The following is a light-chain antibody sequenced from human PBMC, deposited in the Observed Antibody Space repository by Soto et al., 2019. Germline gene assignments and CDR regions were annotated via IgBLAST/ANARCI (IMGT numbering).Light chain of an antibody. V-gene: IGLV1-40*01. CDR1: SSNIGAGYD. J-gene: IGLJ7*01. Sequence: QSVLTQPPSVSGAPGQRVTISRTGSSSNIGAGYDVHWYQQLPGTAPKLLIYGNSNRPSGVPDRFSGSKSGTSASLAITGLQAEDEADYYCQSYDSSLSGAVFGGGTQPTVL. CDR3: QSYDSSLSGAV. CDR2: GNS.